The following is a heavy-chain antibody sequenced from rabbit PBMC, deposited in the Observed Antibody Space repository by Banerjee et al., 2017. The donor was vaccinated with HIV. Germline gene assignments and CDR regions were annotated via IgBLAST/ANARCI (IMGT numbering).Heavy chain of an antibody. D-gene: IGHD4-2*01. CDR1: GFSFSNKYV. V-gene: IGHV1S45*01. CDR2: INTSSGST. Sequence: QEQLEESGGDLVKPEGSLTLTCTASGFSFSNKYVMCWVRQAPGKGLEWIACINTSSGSTYYANWAKGRFTISETSSTTVTLRMTSLTAADTATHFCARGGSAAAFNLWGPGTLVTVS. CDR3: ARGGSAAAFNL. J-gene: IGHJ4*01.